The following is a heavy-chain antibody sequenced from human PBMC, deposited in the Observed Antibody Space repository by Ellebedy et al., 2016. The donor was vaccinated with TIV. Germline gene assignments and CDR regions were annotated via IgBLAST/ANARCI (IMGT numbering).Heavy chain of an antibody. D-gene: IGHD3-10*01. Sequence: PGGSLRLSCVASGFTFSSYGMHWVLQPPGKGLASVAGIRYVGSNKYYADSVRGRFTMSRDTSKHTLYLEMKSLRVEDTAVYYCTKFLGDSGSYLGVTRVDGWGQGITVTVSS. CDR3: TKFLGDSGSYLGVTRVDG. CDR1: GFTFSSYG. CDR2: IRYVGSNK. V-gene: IGHV3-30*02. J-gene: IGHJ6*02.